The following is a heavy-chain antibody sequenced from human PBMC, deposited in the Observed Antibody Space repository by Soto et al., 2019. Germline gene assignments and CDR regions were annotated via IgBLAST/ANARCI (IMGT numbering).Heavy chain of an antibody. CDR2: IKSKTDGRTT. CDR3: TTGGHIVVVPAILPLVSV. J-gene: IGHJ6*02. CDR1: GFTFSNAS. Sequence: GGSLRLSCAASGFTFSNASMSWVRQAPGKGLEWVGRIKSKTDGRTTDYASPVKGRFIISRDDSKNTLYLQMNSLKTEDTAVYYCTTGGHIVVVPAILPLVSVWGQGTTVTVSS. V-gene: IGHV3-15*01. D-gene: IGHD2-21*02.